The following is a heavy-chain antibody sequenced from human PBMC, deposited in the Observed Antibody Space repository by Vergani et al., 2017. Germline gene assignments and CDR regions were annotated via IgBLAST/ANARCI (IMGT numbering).Heavy chain of an antibody. CDR1: GFSFPGYA. V-gene: IGHV3-23*01. Sequence: EVQLLESGGGLVQPGGSLRLSCEASGFSFPGYAMSWVRQAPGKGLEWVSSVSGSSATPYYADSVKGRFIISRDNSKNTLHLQMNSLRADDTAVYYCAKDGMATITPDYWGQGTLVTVSS. CDR2: VSGSSATP. CDR3: AKDGMATITPDY. D-gene: IGHD5-24*01. J-gene: IGHJ4*02.